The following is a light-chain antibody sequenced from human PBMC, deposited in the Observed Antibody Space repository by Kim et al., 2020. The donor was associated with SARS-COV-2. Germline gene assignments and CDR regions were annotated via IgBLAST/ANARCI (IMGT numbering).Light chain of an antibody. J-gene: IGLJ1*01. CDR3: QAWDSSTHNYV. Sequence: QAVVTQEPSLTVSPGGTVTLTCGSSTGGVTSGHYPYWLQQKPGQAPRTMIYDTSNKHSWAPARFSGSLLGGKAALTLSGAQPEDEADYYCQAWDSSTHNYVFGAGTKVTVL. V-gene: IGLV7-46*01. CDR2: DTS. CDR1: TGGVTSGHY.